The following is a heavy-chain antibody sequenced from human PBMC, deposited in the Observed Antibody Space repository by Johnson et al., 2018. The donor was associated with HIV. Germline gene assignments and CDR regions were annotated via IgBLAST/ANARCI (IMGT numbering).Heavy chain of an antibody. CDR3: VRGLDI. J-gene: IGHJ3*02. V-gene: IGHV3-9*01. CDR1: GFTFDDYA. Sequence: VQLVESGGGLVQPGRSLRLSCAASGFTFDDYAMHWVRQAPGKGLEWVSGISWNGGSTHFPDSLKGRFTIPRDNAKNTLYLQMNSLRAEDTAVYYCVRGLDIWGQGTEVTVSS. CDR2: ISWNGGST.